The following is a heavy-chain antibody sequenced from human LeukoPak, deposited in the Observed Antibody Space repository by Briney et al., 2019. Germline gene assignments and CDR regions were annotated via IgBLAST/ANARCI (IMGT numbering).Heavy chain of an antibody. CDR2: FDPEDGET. CDR1: GYTFTGYY. CDR3: ARDPIWSSAEDAFDI. D-gene: IGHD3-3*01. V-gene: IGHV1-24*01. J-gene: IGHJ3*02. Sequence: GASVKVSCKASGYTFTGYYMHWVRQAPGKGLEWMGGFDPEDGETIYAQKFQGRVTMTTDTSTSTAYMELRSLRSDDTAVYYCARDPIWSSAEDAFDIWGQGTMVTVSS.